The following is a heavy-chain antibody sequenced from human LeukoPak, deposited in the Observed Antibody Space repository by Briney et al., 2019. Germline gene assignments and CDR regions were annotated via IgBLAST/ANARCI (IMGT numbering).Heavy chain of an antibody. CDR2: MNPNSGNT. D-gene: IGHD6-19*01. V-gene: IGHV1-8*01. Sequence: ASVKVSCKASGYTFTSYDIQWVRQATGQGLEWMGWMNPNSGNTGYAQKFQGRVTMTRNTSISTAYMELSSLRSEDTAVYYCARDSSGWYHWFDPWGQGTLVTVSS. CDR3: ARDSSGWYHWFDP. J-gene: IGHJ5*02. CDR1: GYTFTSYD.